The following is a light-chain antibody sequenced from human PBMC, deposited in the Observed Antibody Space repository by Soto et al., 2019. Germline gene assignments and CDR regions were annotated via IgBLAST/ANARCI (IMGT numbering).Light chain of an antibody. Sequence: EIVLTQSPGTLSLSPGERATLSCRASQSVSSIYLAWYQQKPGQAPRLFIYGASSRATGIPDRFSGSGSGTDLTLTISRLEPEDFAVYYCQQFDSSPRTFGQGTKVEI. CDR1: QSVSSIY. J-gene: IGKJ1*01. V-gene: IGKV3-20*01. CDR3: QQFDSSPRT. CDR2: GAS.